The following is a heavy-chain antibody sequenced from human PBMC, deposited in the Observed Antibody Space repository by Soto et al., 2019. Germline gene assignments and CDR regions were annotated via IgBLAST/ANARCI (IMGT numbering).Heavy chain of an antibody. J-gene: IGHJ5*01. Sequence: SENLSLTCTVSGDPLSSGSYYWSWIRQSPGKRLEWIAYIYYTGTTKYNPSLKSRVTISVDTSKNQFSLRLTPVTAADTAVYYCERAASQYFVLLSAFHSWGQGTLGTVSS. CDR1: GDPLSSGSYY. D-gene: IGHD3-9*01. V-gene: IGHV4-61*01. CDR3: ERAASQYFVLLSAFHS. CDR2: IYYTGTT.